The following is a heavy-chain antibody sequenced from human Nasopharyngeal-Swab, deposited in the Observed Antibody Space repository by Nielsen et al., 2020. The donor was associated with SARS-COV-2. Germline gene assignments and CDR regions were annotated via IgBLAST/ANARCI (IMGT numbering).Heavy chain of an antibody. CDR3: TRCGGGCYSGRDY. CDR1: GFTFSDFA. J-gene: IGHJ4*02. V-gene: IGHV3-73*01. Sequence: GESLKISCAASGFTFSDFAIHWVPQASGKGLEWVGRIRSKGNTYATAYAASVKGRFIIFRDDPTNTAYLQMNSLKTEDTAMYYCTRCGGGCYSGRDYWGQGTLVTVSS. CDR2: IRSKGNTYAT. D-gene: IGHD2-15*01.